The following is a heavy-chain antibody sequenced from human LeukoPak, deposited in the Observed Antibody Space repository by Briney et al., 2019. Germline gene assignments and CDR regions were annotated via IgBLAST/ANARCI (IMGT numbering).Heavy chain of an antibody. Sequence: GGSLRLSCAASGFTFSTYAMSWVRQAPGKGLEWVSGISGSGGSTYYADSVRGRFTISRDNSKNTLYLQMNSLRAEDTAVYYCARSRGPNTFGGVHDYWGQGTLVTVSS. D-gene: IGHD3-16*01. J-gene: IGHJ4*02. CDR1: GFTFSTYA. V-gene: IGHV3-23*01. CDR2: ISGSGGST. CDR3: ARSRGPNTFGGVHDY.